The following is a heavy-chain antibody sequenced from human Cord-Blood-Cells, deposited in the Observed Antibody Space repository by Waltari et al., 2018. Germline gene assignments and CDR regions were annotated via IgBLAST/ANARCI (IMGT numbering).Heavy chain of an antibody. CDR1: GGSISSSSYY. D-gene: IGHD6-6*01. Sequence: TVSGGSISSSSYYWGWIRQPPGKGLEWIGSIYYSGSTYYNPSLKSRVTISVDTSKNQFSLKLSSVTAADTAVYYCARHGYSSSSYYFDYWGQGTLVTVSS. J-gene: IGHJ4*02. CDR3: ARHGYSSSSYYFDY. V-gene: IGHV4-39*01. CDR2: IYYSGST.